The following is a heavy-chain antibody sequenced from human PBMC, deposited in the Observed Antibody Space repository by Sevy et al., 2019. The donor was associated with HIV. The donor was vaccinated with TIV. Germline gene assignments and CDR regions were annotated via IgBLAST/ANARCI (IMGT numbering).Heavy chain of an antibody. Sequence: SETLSLTCTVSGGSISSVGYFWSWIRQHPGKGLEWIGYIYYSGSTYYNPSLESRVTISIDTSKNQFSLKLSSVTAADTAVYYCARAWTSDEAFDPWGQGTLVTVSS. J-gene: IGHJ5*02. CDR2: IYYSGST. D-gene: IGHD1-1*01. V-gene: IGHV4-31*03. CDR1: GGSISSVGYF. CDR3: ARAWTSDEAFDP.